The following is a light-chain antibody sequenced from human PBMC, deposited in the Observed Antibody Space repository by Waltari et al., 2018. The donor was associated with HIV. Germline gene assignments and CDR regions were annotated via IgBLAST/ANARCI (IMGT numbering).Light chain of an antibody. CDR2: AAS. J-gene: IGKJ2*01. CDR3: QQAYTFPYT. V-gene: IGKV1-12*01. Sequence: DVQMTQSPSSVSASVGASITSRCRASHSISMWLIWYQQKAGKAPKLLIYAASSLQLGVTPRFNGTVSGRDFNLTIKSLQPEDSATYFCQQAYTFPYTFGQGTKLEIK. CDR1: HSISMW.